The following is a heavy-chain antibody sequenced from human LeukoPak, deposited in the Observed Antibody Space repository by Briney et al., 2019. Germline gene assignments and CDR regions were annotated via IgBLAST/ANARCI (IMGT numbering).Heavy chain of an antibody. J-gene: IGHJ4*02. V-gene: IGHV3-11*05. CDR2: ISSSSSYT. D-gene: IGHD3-9*01. CDR3: AKDWSPPYYDILTGYNPFDF. Sequence: GGSLRLSCAASGFTFSDYYMSWIRQAPGKGLEWVSYISSSSSYTNYADSVKGRFTISRDNAKNSLYLQMNSLRAEDTAVYYCAKDWSPPYYDILTGYNPFDFWGQGTLVTVSS. CDR1: GFTFSDYY.